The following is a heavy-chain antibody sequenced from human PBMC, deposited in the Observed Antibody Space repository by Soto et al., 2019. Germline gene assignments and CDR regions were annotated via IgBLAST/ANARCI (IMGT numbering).Heavy chain of an antibody. Sequence: ASVKVSCKASGYTFTSYYMHWVRQAPGQGLEWMGIINPSGGSTSYAQKFQGRVTMTRDTSTSTVCMELSSLRSEDTAVYYCAREVTMVRGVRTRMDVWGQGTTVTAP. CDR3: AREVTMVRGVRTRMDV. J-gene: IGHJ6*02. D-gene: IGHD3-10*01. V-gene: IGHV1-46*01. CDR1: GYTFTSYY. CDR2: INPSGGST.